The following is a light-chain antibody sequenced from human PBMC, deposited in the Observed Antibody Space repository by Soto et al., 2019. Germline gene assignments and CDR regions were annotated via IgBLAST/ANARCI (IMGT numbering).Light chain of an antibody. J-gene: IGKJ2*01. CDR1: QSVSRN. Sequence: RVMTQSPATLSVYPGERATLSCRASQSVSRNLAWYQQKPGQAPRLLIYGASIRATRVPARFSGSGSGTDFTLTISSLQSEDFAIYYCQQYNTWPSMYTFGQGTKLEI. CDR2: GAS. V-gene: IGKV3-15*01. CDR3: QQYNTWPSMYT.